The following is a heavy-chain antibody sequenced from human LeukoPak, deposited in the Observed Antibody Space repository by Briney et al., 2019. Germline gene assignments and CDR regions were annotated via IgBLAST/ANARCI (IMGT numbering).Heavy chain of an antibody. V-gene: IGHV3-21*01. J-gene: IGHJ4*02. CDR2: ISSSSSYI. CDR1: GFTFSSYS. CDR3: ARDGEYYYDSSGYYGY. Sequence: GGSLRLSCAASGFTFSSYSMNWVRQAPGKGLEWVSSISSSSSYIYYADSVKGRFTISRDNAKNSLYLQMNSLRAEDTAVYYCARDGEYYYDSSGYYGYWGQGTLVTVSS. D-gene: IGHD3-22*01.